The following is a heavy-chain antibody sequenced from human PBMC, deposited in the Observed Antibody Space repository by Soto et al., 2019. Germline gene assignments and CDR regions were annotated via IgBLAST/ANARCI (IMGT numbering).Heavy chain of an antibody. Sequence: PGESLKISCKGSGYSFTTYWIGWVRQMPGKGLEWMGVIYPGDSDIRFSPSFQGQVTISVDMSLSTAYLQWSSLRVSDTAMCYCARQAYHYDTNSFGYWGQGTLVTV. CDR2: IYPGDSDI. J-gene: IGHJ4*02. CDR1: GYSFTTYW. V-gene: IGHV5-51*01. D-gene: IGHD3-22*01. CDR3: ARQAYHYDTNSFGY.